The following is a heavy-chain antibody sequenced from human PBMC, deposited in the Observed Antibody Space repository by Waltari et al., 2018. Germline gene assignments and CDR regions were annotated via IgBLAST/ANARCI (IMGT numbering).Heavy chain of an antibody. Sequence: QSQLVQSGAKVRMPGASVKISCKSSGCTVTAYTVHWIRQAPGQSLEWMGWINVSQRDTNYSEKLQGRVTIARDTTDTSASTVYMELRSLTSDDTAIYYCARGNRLSGSDYFEVWGQGTLLTVSS. J-gene: IGHJ3*01. CDR1: GCTVTAYT. V-gene: IGHV1-3*01. D-gene: IGHD5-12*01. CDR2: INVSQRDT. CDR3: ARGNRLSGSDYFEV.